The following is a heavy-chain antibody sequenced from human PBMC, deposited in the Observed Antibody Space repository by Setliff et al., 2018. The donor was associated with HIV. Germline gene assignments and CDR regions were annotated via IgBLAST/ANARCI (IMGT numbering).Heavy chain of an antibody. CDR3: AKGERRVADISDLNYMGV. CDR2: IVPIIDIT. V-gene: IGHV1-69*10. D-gene: IGHD1-1*01. CDR1: GGTFSTYA. Sequence: SVKVSCKASGGTFSTYAISWVRQAPGQGLEWMGGIVPIIDITNYAQKFAGRVTITADKATRTIYMQLSGLRYEDTAVYYCAKGERRVADISDLNYMGVWGKGTMVTVSS. J-gene: IGHJ6*03.